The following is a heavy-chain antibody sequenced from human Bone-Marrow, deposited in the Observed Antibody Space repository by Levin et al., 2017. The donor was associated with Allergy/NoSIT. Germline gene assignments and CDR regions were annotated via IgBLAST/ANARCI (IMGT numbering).Heavy chain of an antibody. CDR2: IKEDGSEK. J-gene: IGHJ6*02. CDR3: ASFAAGSLYYGLDV. V-gene: IGHV3-7*03. D-gene: IGHD6-13*01. Sequence: GGSLRLSCVGSGFTFSNFWMNWVRQAPGKGLEWVANIKEDGSEKYYVDSVKGRFTISRDNSKNTLYLELSSLRAEDTAVYYCASFAAGSLYYGLDVWGQGTTVTVSS. CDR1: GFTFSNFW.